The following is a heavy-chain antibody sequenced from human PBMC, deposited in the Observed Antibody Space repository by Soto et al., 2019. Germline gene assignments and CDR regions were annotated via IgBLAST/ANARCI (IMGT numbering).Heavy chain of an antibody. CDR1: GFTFSNFW. CDR3: GRITISPGFYFDF. D-gene: IGHD3-9*01. V-gene: IGHV3-7*02. Sequence: PGGSLRLSCAASGFTFSNFWMTWVRQAPGKGLEWVANIKKDGSEKFYVDSVKGRFTISRDNPKNSLSLQMNSLRAEYTAVYYCGRITISPGFYFDFWGQGA. CDR2: IKKDGSEK. J-gene: IGHJ4*02.